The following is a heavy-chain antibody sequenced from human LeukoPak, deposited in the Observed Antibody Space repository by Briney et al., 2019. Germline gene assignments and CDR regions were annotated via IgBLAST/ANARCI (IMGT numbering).Heavy chain of an antibody. Sequence: SETLSLTCAVYGGSFSGYYWSWIRQPPGKGLEWIGEINHSGSTNYNPSLKSRVTISVDTSKNQFSLKLSSVTAADTAVYYCARVVAVAGNGYFDYWGQGTLVTVSS. V-gene: IGHV4-34*01. CDR2: INHSGST. CDR3: ARVVAVAGNGYFDY. D-gene: IGHD6-19*01. J-gene: IGHJ4*02. CDR1: GGSFSGYY.